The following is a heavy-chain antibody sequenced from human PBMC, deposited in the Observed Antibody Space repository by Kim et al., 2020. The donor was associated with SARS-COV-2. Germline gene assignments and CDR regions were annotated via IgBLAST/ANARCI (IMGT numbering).Heavy chain of an antibody. CDR3: VKRRGLGYAFDI. Sequence: HYSDAVKGRFTISIDTSKNTLHLQMNSLRAEDTAVYYCVKRRGLGYAFDIWGQGTMVTVSS. J-gene: IGHJ3*02. D-gene: IGHD1-26*01. V-gene: IGHV3-23*05.